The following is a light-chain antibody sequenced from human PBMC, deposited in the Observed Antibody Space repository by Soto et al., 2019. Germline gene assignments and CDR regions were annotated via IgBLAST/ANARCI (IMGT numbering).Light chain of an antibody. CDR1: QGIRSY. J-gene: IGKJ1*01. V-gene: IGKV1-9*01. CDR2: AAS. Sequence: DIQLTQSPSFLSASLGDRVTITCRASQGIRSYLAWYQQKPGKAPKVLIYAASTLQSGVPSRFSGSGSGTDFTLTISSLQSEDFAVYYCQQYHSWPPRTFGQGTKVDI. CDR3: QQYHSWPPRT.